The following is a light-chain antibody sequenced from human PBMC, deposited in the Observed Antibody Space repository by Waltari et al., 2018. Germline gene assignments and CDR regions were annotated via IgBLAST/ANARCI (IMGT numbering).Light chain of an antibody. CDR2: EGV. CDR1: SSDVGGYNL. Sequence: QSALTQPASVSGSPGQSITISCTETSSDVGGYNLVSWYQQHPGKVPKLIIYEGVRRPSGVSNRFSGSRSGNTGSLTISGLQAEDEADYYCCSYAGSSTVVFGGGTKLTVL. CDR3: CSYAGSSTVV. V-gene: IGLV2-23*01. J-gene: IGLJ2*01.